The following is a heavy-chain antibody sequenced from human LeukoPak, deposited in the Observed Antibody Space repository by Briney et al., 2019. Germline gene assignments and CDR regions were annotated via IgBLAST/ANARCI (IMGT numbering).Heavy chain of an antibody. J-gene: IGHJ5*02. CDR2: IDLSGSTL. CDR3: ARGPPLFDP. Sequence: GGSLRLSCAASGFTFSSYTMNWVRQAPGKGLEWISYIDLSGSTLYYVDSVKGRFTISRDNSKNSLYLQMNSLRAEDTAVYYCARGPPLFDPWGQGTLVAVSS. CDR1: GFTFSSYT. V-gene: IGHV3-48*04.